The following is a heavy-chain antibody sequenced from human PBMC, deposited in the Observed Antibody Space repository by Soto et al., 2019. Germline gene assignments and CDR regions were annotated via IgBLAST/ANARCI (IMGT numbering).Heavy chain of an antibody. CDR1: GYTFTSYG. CDR2: ISAYNGNT. Sequence: ASVKVSCKASGYTFTSYGISWVRQAPGQGLEWMGWISAYNGNTNYAQKLQGRVTMTTDTSTSTAYMELRSLRSDAPAVYYCAGLDCGSRYYYGICGWRRRTTVGVSS. J-gene: IGHJ6*02. CDR3: AGLDCGSRYYYGICG. V-gene: IGHV1-18*04. D-gene: IGHD2-15*01.